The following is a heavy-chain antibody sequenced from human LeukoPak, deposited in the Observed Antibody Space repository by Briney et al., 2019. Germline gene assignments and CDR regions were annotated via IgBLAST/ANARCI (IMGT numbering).Heavy chain of an antibody. V-gene: IGHV1-2*06. Sequence: ASVKVSCKASGYTFTGYYMHWVRQAPGQGLEWMGRINPNSGGTNYAQKFQGRVTMTRDTSISTAYMELSRLRSDDTAVYYCAKEVDTAMVFPFDIWGQGTMVNVSS. CDR3: AKEVDTAMVFPFDI. CDR1: GYTFTGYY. J-gene: IGHJ3*02. CDR2: INPNSGGT. D-gene: IGHD5-18*01.